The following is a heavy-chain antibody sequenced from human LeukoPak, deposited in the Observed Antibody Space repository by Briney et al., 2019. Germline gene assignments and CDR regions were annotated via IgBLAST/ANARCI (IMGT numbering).Heavy chain of an antibody. J-gene: IGHJ4*02. Sequence: RLSCNASGYTFTSYDISWGRQAPGQGLEWRGGIIPIFGTANYAQKYQGRVTITTDESTSTAYMELSSLRSEDTAVYYCARGACSSTSCRGGRGRYYFDYWGQGTLVTVSS. CDR3: ARGACSSTSCRGGRGRYYFDY. D-gene: IGHD2-2*01. V-gene: IGHV1-69*05. CDR1: GYTFTSYD. CDR2: IIPIFGTA.